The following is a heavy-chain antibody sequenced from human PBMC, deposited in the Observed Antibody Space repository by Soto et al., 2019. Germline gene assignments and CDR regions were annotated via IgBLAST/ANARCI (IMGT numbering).Heavy chain of an antibody. CDR3: ARGYYDSSAITDYYYYGMDV. J-gene: IGHJ6*02. V-gene: IGHV3-33*01. D-gene: IGHD3-22*01. CDR1: GFTFSSYG. Sequence: GGSLRLSCAASGFTFSSYGMHWVRQAPGKGLEWVAVIWYDGSNKYYADSVKGRFTISRDNSKNTLYLQMNSLRAEDTAVYYCARGYYDSSAITDYYYYGMDVWGQGTTVTVSS. CDR2: IWYDGSNK.